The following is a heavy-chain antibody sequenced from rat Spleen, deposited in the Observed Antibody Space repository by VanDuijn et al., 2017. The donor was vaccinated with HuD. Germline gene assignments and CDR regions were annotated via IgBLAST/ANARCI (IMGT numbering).Heavy chain of an antibody. V-gene: IGHV5-17*01. CDR3: TSHYDGTYPFTY. CDR1: GFTFSDYA. D-gene: IGHD1-12*02. J-gene: IGHJ3*01. CDR2: IIYDGSST. Sequence: EVQMVESGGGLVQPGRSLKLSCAASGFTFSDYAMAWVRQAPKKGLEWVATIIYDGSSTYYRDSVEGRFTVSRDNAKSTLYLQMDSLRSEDTATYDCTSHYDGTYPFTYWGQGTLVTVSS.